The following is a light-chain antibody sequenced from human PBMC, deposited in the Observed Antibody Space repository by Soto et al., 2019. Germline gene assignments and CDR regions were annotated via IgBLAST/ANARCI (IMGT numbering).Light chain of an antibody. V-gene: IGKV1-39*01. Sequence: DIQMTQSPSSLSASVGDRVTITCRASQSISSYLHWYQQKPGKAPKLLIYAASSLQRWVPSRFSGSGAGTDFTLTISSLQPEDFATYYCQRSFSTPLTFGGGTKVEIK. CDR2: AAS. CDR3: QRSFSTPLT. CDR1: QSISSY. J-gene: IGKJ4*01.